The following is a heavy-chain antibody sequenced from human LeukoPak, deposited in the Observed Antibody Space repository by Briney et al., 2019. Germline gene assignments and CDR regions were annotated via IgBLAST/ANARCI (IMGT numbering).Heavy chain of an antibody. CDR3: ARDFGYGDYFFDD. CDR2: LHTSVST. D-gene: IGHD4-17*01. V-gene: IGHV4-4*07. J-gene: IGHJ4*02. CDR1: GGSISSYY. Sequence: SDTLSLTCTLSGGSISSYYWSWIRQPAGGGLEWIGRLHTSVSTHYNPSLKSRVTMSVDTSKNQFSLMLSSVTAADTAVYYCARDFGYGDYFFDDWGQGTLVTVSS.